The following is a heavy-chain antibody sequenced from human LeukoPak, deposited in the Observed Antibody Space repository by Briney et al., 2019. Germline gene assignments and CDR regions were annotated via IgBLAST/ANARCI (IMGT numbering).Heavy chain of an antibody. D-gene: IGHD2-15*01. Sequence: GRSLRLSCAASGFTFDDYAMHWVRQAPGKGLEWVSGIRWNSGSIGYADSVKGRFTISRDNAKNSLYLQMNSLRAEDTALYYCAKDIGCSGGSCYGPYYYYGMDVWGQGTTVTVSS. V-gene: IGHV3-9*01. J-gene: IGHJ6*02. CDR1: GFTFDDYA. CDR3: AKDIGCSGGSCYGPYYYYGMDV. CDR2: IRWNSGSI.